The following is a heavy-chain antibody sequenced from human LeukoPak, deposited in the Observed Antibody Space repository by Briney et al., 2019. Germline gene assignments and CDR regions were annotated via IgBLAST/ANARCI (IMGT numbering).Heavy chain of an antibody. CDR3: AKGWAHDYGDLDY. CDR2: ISYDGSNK. Sequence: PGGSLRLSCAASGFTFSSYGKHWVRQAPGKGLEWVAVISYDGSNKYYADSVKGRFTISRDNSKNTLYLQMKSLRAEDTAVYYCAKGWAHDYGDLDYWGQGTLVTVSS. J-gene: IGHJ4*02. D-gene: IGHD4-17*01. V-gene: IGHV3-30*18. CDR1: GFTFSSYG.